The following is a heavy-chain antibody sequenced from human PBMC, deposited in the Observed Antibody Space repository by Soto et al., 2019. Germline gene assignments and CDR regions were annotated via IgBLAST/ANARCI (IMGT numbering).Heavy chain of an antibody. D-gene: IGHD5-18*01. J-gene: IGHJ4*02. CDR2: ISNDGSNQ. CDR3: ARGIRGYSYGMIEY. CDR1: GFTFSSSV. Sequence: QVQLVESGGGVVQPGRSLRLSCVASGFTFSSSVIHWVRQTAGKGLEWVAVISNDGSNQYYADSVKGRFTISRDNSKKMVFLQMNTLRVEDTAVYYCARGIRGYSYGMIEYWGQGTLVTVSS. V-gene: IGHV3-30-3*01.